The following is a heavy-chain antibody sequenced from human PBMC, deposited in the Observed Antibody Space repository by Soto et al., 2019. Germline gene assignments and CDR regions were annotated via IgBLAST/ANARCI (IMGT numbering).Heavy chain of an antibody. CDR3: AKSIRTTLSVYDY. CDR1: GFTFTSFT. V-gene: IGHV3-23*01. CDR2: ISGSGDNT. Sequence: EVQLLQSGGALVQPGGSLRLSCAASGFTFTSFTMNWVRQAPGKGLEWVSAISGSGDNTYDADSVRGRFTISRDNSKNMLYLQMNSLRGDDAAVYFCAKSIRTTLSVYDYGGQGALVTVSS. J-gene: IGHJ4*02. D-gene: IGHD4-17*01.